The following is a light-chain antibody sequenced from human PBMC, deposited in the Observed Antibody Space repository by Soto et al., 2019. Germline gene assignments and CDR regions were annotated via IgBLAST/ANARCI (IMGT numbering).Light chain of an antibody. J-gene: IGKJ4*01. CDR3: QQTYSFPLT. V-gene: IGKV1-39*01. Sequence: DIQMTQSPSSLSTSVGDRVTITCRASQTIGTSLNWYQQISGRAPKVLIYAASTLRSGVPPRFSGSGFGTDFTLTITSLQPEDFATYYCQQTYSFPLTLGGGTKV. CDR1: QTIGTS. CDR2: AAS.